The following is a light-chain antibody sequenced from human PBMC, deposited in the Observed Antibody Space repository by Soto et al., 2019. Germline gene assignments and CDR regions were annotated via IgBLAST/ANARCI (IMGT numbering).Light chain of an antibody. CDR2: DVS. V-gene: IGLV2-14*03. J-gene: IGLJ2*01. Sequence: QLVLTQPASVSGSPGQSITISCTGTSSDVGGYNYVSWYQQHPGKAPKLMIYDVSNRPSGVSNRFSGSKSGNTASLTISGLQAEDEAAYYCSSYTSSNTLVFGGGTKLTVL. CDR1: SSDVGGYNY. CDR3: SSYTSSNTLV.